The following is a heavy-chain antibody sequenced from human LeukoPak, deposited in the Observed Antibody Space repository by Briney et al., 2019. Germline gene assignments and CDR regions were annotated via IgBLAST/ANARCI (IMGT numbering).Heavy chain of an antibody. CDR1: GFTFSNYN. CDR3: ARELLTYSNHKLGHYMDV. CDR2: ISSSSSYI. Sequence: PGGSLRLSCAASGFTFSNYNMNWVRQAPGKGLEWVSCISSSSSYIYYADSVKGRFTISRESAKNSLYLQMNSLRAEDTALYFCARELLTYSNHKLGHYMDVWGKGTTVTVSS. J-gene: IGHJ6*03. D-gene: IGHD4-11*01. V-gene: IGHV3-21*01.